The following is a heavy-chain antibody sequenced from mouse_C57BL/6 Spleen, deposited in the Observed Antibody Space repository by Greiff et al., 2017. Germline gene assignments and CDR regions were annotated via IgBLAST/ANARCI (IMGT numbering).Heavy chain of an antibody. V-gene: IGHV7-3*01. J-gene: IGHJ2*01. CDR2: IRNKANGYTT. CDR3: ASHDSSGYFDY. Sequence: EVHLVESGGGLVQPGGSLSLSCAASGFTFTDYYMSWVRQPPGKALEWLGFIRNKANGYTTEYSASVKGRFTISRDNSQSILYLQMNALRAEDSATYYCASHDSSGYFDYWGQGTTLTVSS. CDR1: GFTFTDYY. D-gene: IGHD3-2*02.